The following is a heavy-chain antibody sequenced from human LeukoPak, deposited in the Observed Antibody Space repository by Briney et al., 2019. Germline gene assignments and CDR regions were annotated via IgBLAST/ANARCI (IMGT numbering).Heavy chain of an antibody. D-gene: IGHD3-10*01. Sequence: GGSLRLSCAASGFTFSNYAMSWVRQAPGKGLEWVSTISGSGDTTHYADSVKGRFTISRDNSKNTLYLQMNSLRAEDTAVYHCAKYGGVSRTRFDPWCQGTLVTVSS. J-gene: IGHJ5*02. CDR3: AKYGGVSRTRFDP. V-gene: IGHV3-23*01. CDR2: ISGSGDTT. CDR1: GFTFSNYA.